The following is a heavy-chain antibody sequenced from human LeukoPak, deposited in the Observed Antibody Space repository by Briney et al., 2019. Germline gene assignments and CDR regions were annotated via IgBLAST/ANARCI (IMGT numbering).Heavy chain of an antibody. CDR2: IYTSGGT. CDR1: GGSISSYY. Sequence: SETLSLTCTVSGGSISSYYWSWIRQPAGKGLEWIGRIYTSGGTNYNPSLTSRVTISVDTSKNQFSLKLSSVTAADTAVYYCARGLFGDNWFDPWGQGTLVTVSS. J-gene: IGHJ5*02. CDR3: ARGLFGDNWFDP. V-gene: IGHV4-4*07. D-gene: IGHD3-10*01.